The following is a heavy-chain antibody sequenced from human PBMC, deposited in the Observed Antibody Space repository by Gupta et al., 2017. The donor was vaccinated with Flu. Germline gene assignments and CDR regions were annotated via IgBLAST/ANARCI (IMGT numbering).Heavy chain of an antibody. V-gene: IGHV3-23*01. D-gene: IGHD5-18*01. CDR2: VGGSGSPT. CDR3: AKDRGGLVDTGTLDY. J-gene: IGHJ4*02. CDR1: ASTFSPHA. Sequence: EVQLLESGGGSAQPGESLRLSCAWSASTFSPHAMSGVRQAPGKGLEGVSGVGGSGSPTHYADSVKGRFTSSRDNSRKTLFLQMNNLRVEDTAMYDGAKDRGGLVDTGTLDYWGQGTRGTVSS.